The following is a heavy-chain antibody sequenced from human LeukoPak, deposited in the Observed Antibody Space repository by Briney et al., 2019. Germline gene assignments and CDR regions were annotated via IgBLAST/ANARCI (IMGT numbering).Heavy chain of an antibody. CDR1: GFTFSSYT. CDR3: AKGLNILRWFDY. V-gene: IGHV3-30-3*01. CDR2: ISYDGSNK. J-gene: IGHJ4*02. Sequence: PGGSLRLSCAASGFTFSSYTMHWVRQAPGKGLEWVAVISYDGSNKYYADSVKGRFTISRDNSKNTLYLQMNSLRAEDTAVYYCAKGLNILRWFDYWGQGTLVTVSS. D-gene: IGHD4-17*01.